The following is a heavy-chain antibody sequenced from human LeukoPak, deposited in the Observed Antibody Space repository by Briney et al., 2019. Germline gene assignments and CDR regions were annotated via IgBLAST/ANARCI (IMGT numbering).Heavy chain of an antibody. V-gene: IGHV3-74*01. J-gene: IGHJ4*02. Sequence: GGSLRLSCAASGFSVSTNYMNWVRQAPGKGLVWVSRIASDGSSTTYADSVKGRFSISRDNAKNTLYLQMNSLRVEDTAVYYCARGRPHGNDYWGQGTLVTVSS. CDR2: IASDGSST. CDR1: GFSVSTNY. D-gene: IGHD4-23*01. CDR3: ARGRPHGNDY.